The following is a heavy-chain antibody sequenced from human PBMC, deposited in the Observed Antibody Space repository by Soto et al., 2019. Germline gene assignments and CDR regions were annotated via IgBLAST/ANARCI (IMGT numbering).Heavy chain of an antibody. J-gene: IGHJ6*02. CDR3: ARDCGGDCSARYYYGMDV. D-gene: IGHD2-21*02. CDR1: GGTFSSYA. CDR2: IIPIFGTA. V-gene: IGHV1-69*13. Sequence: SVKVSCKASGGTFSSYAISWVRQAPGQGLEWMGGIIPIFGTANYAQKFQGRVTITADESTSTAYMELSSLRSEDTAVYYCARDCGGDCSARYYYGMDVWGQGTTVTVSS.